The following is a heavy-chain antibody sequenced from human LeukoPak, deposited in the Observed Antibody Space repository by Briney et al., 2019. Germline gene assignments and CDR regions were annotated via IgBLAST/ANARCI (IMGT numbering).Heavy chain of an antibody. CDR3: ARRLSLRFDAFAV. J-gene: IGHJ3*01. V-gene: IGHV3-23*01. CDR2: MSDIGPNT. CDR1: GFSVSDYA. D-gene: IGHD2-21*02. Sequence: GGSLRLSCAASGFSVSDYAMTWIRQSPGKGLEWVSSMSDIGPNTYYADSVKGRFTISRDTSKNTLFLQMNSLRTEDTALYYCARRLSLRFDAFAVWGPGTVVTVSS.